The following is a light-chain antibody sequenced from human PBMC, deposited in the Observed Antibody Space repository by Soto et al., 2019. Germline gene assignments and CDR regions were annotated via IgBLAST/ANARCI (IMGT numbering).Light chain of an antibody. J-gene: IGKJ4*01. Sequence: EIVMTQSPATLSVSPGGRATLSCRASQSISDTLAWYQQKPGQAPRLLIYGASRRATGIPVRFSGSGSGTEFTLTISSLQSEDFAVYYCQHYNNRPLTFGGGTKVDIK. V-gene: IGKV3-15*01. CDR2: GAS. CDR1: QSISDT. CDR3: QHYNNRPLT.